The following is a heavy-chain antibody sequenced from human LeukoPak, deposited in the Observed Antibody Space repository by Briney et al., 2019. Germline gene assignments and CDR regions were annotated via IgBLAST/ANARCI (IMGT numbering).Heavy chain of an antibody. V-gene: IGHV4-59*08. J-gene: IGHJ3*02. D-gene: IGHD3-10*01. CDR2: ISYTGST. CDR1: GGSIRNYH. Sequence: PSETLSLTCTVSGGSIRNYHWSWIRQPPGKGLEWIGYISYTGSTKYNPSLKSRVTISVDTSRNQFTLELSSVTAADTAFYYCARHPLLEGITFHAAFDIWGLGTMVTVSS. CDR3: ARHPLLEGITFHAAFDI.